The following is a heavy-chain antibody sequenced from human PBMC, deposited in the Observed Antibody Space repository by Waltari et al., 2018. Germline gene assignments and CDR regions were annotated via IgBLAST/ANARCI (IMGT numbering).Heavy chain of an antibody. J-gene: IGHJ6*02. CDR2: ISSSGGTI. V-gene: IGHV3-48*03. Sequence: EVQLVESGGGLVQPGGSLRLSCAASEFIFSNYEMNWVRQTPGEGLEWISYISSSGGTIYYAASVEGRFTISRDNAKKSLYLQMNSLRAEDTAVYYCAGDQEIIVGGMDVWGQGTAVTVSS. CDR1: EFIFSNYE. CDR3: AGDQEIIVGGMDV. D-gene: IGHD3-22*01.